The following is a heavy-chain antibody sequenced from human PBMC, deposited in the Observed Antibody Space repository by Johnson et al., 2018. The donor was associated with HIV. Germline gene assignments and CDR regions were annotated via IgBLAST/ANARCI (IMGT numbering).Heavy chain of an antibody. J-gene: IGHJ3*02. CDR3: ATCSDQVLLGGDAFDI. CDR2: ISSSGETR. CDR1: AFTVSHYY. D-gene: IGHD3-16*01. Sequence: QVQLVESGGGLVQPGGSLRLSCAASAFTVSHYYMSWIRQSPGTGLEWFAYISSSGETRYYADSVKGRFTLSRDNAKNSLFLQMNSLRVEDTAVYYCATCSDQVLLGGDAFDIWGQGTMVTVSS. V-gene: IGHV3-11*04.